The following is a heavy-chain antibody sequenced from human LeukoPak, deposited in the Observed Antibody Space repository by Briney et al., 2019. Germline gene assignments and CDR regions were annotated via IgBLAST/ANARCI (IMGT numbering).Heavy chain of an antibody. CDR3: ANGYCSGGSCPRPFDY. D-gene: IGHD2-15*01. CDR1: GFTFSSYG. V-gene: IGHV3-30*02. CDR2: IRYDGSNK. Sequence: GGSLRLSCAASGFTFSSYGMHWVRQAPGKGLEWVAFIRYDGSNKYYADSVKGRFTISRDNSKNTLYLQMNSLRAEDTAVYYCANGYCSGGSCPRPFDYWGQGTLVTVSS. J-gene: IGHJ4*02.